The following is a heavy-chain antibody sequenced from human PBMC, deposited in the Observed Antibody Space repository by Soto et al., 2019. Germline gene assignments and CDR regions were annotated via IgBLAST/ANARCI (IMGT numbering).Heavy chain of an antibody. CDR1: GYTFTSYG. J-gene: IGHJ6*02. V-gene: IGHV1-18*04. CDR3: AREERGWLQLLPWPYYYYGMDI. D-gene: IGHD5-12*01. CDR2: ISAYNGNT. Sequence: QVQLVQSGAEVKKPGASVKVSCKASGYTFTSYGISWVRQAPGQGLEWMGWISAYNGNTNYAQKLQGRVTMTTDTSTSTAYMELRSLRSDDTAVYYCAREERGWLQLLPWPYYYYGMDIWGQGTTVTVSS.